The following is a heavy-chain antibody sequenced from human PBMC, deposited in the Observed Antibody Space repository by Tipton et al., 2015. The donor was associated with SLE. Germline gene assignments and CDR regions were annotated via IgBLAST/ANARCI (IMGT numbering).Heavy chain of an antibody. J-gene: IGHJ6*03. V-gene: IGHV4-59*12. CDR2: IYYTGST. CDR1: GGSISTYY. CDR3: AKDEWEMGDYYYLDV. Sequence: GLVKPSQTLSLTCTVSGGSISTYYWSWIREPPGKGLEWIGYIYYTGSTNYNPSLKSRVTLSLDTSKSQFSLRLTSVTAADTAIYYCAKDEWEMGDYYYLDVWGQGTTVTVSS. D-gene: IGHD1-26*01.